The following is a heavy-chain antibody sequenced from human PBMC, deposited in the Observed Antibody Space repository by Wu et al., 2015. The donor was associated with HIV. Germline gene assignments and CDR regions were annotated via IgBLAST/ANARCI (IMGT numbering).Heavy chain of an antibody. D-gene: IGHD6-19*01. Sequence: QVQLVQFGAEVKKPGSSVKVICKASGDGFRGYAISWVRQAPGQGLEWMGGINPLFQTTKHARKFQGRLRITTDESKTTAYLELNSLKSEDTAVYYCARNTDSVATSLYSLGVWGPGTTVIVSS. V-gene: IGHV1-69*05. CDR3: ARNTDSVATSLYSLGV. J-gene: IGHJ6*02. CDR2: INPLFQTT. CDR1: GDGFRGYA.